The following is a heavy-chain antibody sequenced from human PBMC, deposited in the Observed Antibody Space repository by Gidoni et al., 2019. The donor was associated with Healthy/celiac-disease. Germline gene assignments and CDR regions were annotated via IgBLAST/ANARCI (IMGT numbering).Heavy chain of an antibody. CDR2: ISGSGGST. CDR1: GFTSSSYD. CDR3: AKTPAATYYYYGMDV. D-gene: IGHD2-2*01. J-gene: IGHJ6*02. V-gene: IGHV3-23*01. Sequence: EVQLLESGGGLVQPGGSLRLSCAASGFTSSSYDMSWARQAPGKGLEWVSAISGSGGSTYYADSVKGRFTISRDNSKNTLYLQMNSLRAEDTAVYYCAKTPAATYYYYGMDVWGQGTTVTVSS.